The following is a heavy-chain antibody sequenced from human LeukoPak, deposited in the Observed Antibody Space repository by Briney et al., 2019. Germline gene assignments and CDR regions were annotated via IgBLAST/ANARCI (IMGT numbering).Heavy chain of an antibody. D-gene: IGHD5-12*01. V-gene: IGHV4-59*12. Sequence: SETLSLTCTVSGDSIDSYYWSWIRQPPRKGLEWIGYIYYRGTTNYNPFLKSRVTISVDTSKNQFSLKLNSVTAADTAVYYCARLPRYGGYDHFDYWGQGILVIVSS. CDR2: IYYRGTT. CDR3: ARLPRYGGYDHFDY. J-gene: IGHJ4*02. CDR1: GDSIDSYY.